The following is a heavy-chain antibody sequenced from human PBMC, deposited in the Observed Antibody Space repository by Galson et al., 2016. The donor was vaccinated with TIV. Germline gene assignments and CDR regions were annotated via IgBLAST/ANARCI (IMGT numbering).Heavy chain of an antibody. J-gene: IGHJ3*02. Sequence: SLRLSCAASGFIFDEYAMHWVRQAPEKGLEWVSGISWNSGNIGYADSVKGRFTITRDNAKNSLYLQMNSLRPEDTALYHCVKANVYLGLVVADGAFDIWGQGTMVTVSS. V-gene: IGHV3-9*01. D-gene: IGHD3-22*01. CDR2: ISWNSGNI. CDR1: GFIFDEYA. CDR3: VKANVYLGLVVADGAFDI.